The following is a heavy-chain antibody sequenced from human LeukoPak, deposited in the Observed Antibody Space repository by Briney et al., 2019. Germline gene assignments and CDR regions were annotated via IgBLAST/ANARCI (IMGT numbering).Heavy chain of an antibody. CDR3: ARDMSRFTYDFWSGYYPQVDY. V-gene: IGHV3-11*01. CDR2: ISSSGSTI. J-gene: IGHJ4*02. Sequence: GGSLRLSCAASGFTFSDYYMSWIRQAPGKGLEWVSYISSSGSTIYYADSVKGRFTISRDNAKNSLYLQMNSLRAEDTAAYYCARDMSRFTYDFWSGYYPQVDYWGQGTLVTVSS. D-gene: IGHD3-3*01. CDR1: GFTFSDYY.